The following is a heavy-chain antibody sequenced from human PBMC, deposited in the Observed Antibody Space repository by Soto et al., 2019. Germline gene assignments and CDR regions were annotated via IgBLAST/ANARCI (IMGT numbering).Heavy chain of an antibody. CDR1: GGSVSTYY. CDR3: ARDGVGPFDY. J-gene: IGHJ4*02. D-gene: IGHD3-3*01. V-gene: IGHV4-59*02. Sequence: QVQLQESGPGLLKPSETLSLTCTISGGSVSTYYWSWIRQPPGKELEWIGLTSYSGNSNYNPSLKSRVAMAVDTSRNQFSLTLSSVPAADTAVYYCARDGVGPFDYWGQGTLVTVSS. CDR2: TSYSGNS.